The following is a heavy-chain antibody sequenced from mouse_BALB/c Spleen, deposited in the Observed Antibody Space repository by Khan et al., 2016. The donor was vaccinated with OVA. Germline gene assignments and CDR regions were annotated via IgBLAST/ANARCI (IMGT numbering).Heavy chain of an antibody. Sequence: VMLVESGAELARPGASVKMSCKASGYTFTSYTIHWIKLRPGQGLEWIGFINPSNGYTNYNQKFKDKATLTADKSSTTVYMQLSSLTSDESAVYNCVRDGAYHRNDGWFTYWGQGTLVTVSA. CDR2: INPSNGYT. CDR3: VRDGAYHRNDGWFTY. CDR1: GYTFTSYT. D-gene: IGHD2-14*01. V-gene: IGHV1-4*01. J-gene: IGHJ3*01.